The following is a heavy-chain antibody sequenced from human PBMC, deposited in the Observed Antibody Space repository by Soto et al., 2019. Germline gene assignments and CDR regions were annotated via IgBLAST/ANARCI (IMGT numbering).Heavy chain of an antibody. CDR1: GGSISSYY. J-gene: IGHJ1*01. CDR2: IYYSGST. Sequence: SETLSLTCTVSGGSISSYYWSWIRQPPGKGLEWIGYIYYSGSTNYNPSLKSRVTISVDTSKNQFSLKLSSVTAADTAVYYCVRHAQWIKKAYWGQGSLLTVSS. V-gene: IGHV4-59*08. CDR3: VRHAQWIKKAY. D-gene: IGHD5-12*01.